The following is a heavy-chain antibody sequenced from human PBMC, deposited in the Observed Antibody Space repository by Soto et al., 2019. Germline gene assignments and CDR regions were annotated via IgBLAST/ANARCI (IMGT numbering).Heavy chain of an antibody. D-gene: IGHD3-3*01. CDR3: ATSYDSGFDP. Sequence: GASVKVSCKASGYSFSTYDISWLRQAPGQGPEWVGRISSKNGNTNYAQNFQDRVTMTADTSSSTAYMELRGLRSDDTAKYYCATSYDSGFDPWGQGILVTVSS. J-gene: IGHJ5*02. V-gene: IGHV1-18*04. CDR2: ISSKNGNT. CDR1: GYSFSTYD.